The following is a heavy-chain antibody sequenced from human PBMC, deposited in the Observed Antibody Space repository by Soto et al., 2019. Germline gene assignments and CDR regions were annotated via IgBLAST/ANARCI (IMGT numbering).Heavy chain of an antibody. V-gene: IGHV3-11*01. CDR2: ISSSGSTI. Sequence: GGSLRLSCAASGFTFSDYYMSWIRQAPGKGLEWVSYISSSGSTIYYADSVKGRFTISRDNAKNSLYLQMNSLRAEDTAVYYCARDLSLYSSGWYLGRAFDIWGQGTMVTVSS. J-gene: IGHJ3*02. CDR1: GFTFSDYY. D-gene: IGHD6-19*01. CDR3: ARDLSLYSSGWYLGRAFDI.